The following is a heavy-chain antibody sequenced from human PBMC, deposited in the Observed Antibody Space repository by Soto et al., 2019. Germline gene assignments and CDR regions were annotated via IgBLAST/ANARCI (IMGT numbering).Heavy chain of an antibody. D-gene: IGHD6-6*01. CDR1: GFSVRSNY. V-gene: IGHV3-53*01. Sequence: GGSLRLSCAASGFSVRSNYTNWVRQAPGEGLEWVSVIYSVGNSYNADSVKGRFTISRDNSKNTLYLQMDSLRAEDTAIYYCAGGVDLAARAWLAYWGQGTLVTVSS. CDR2: IYSVGNS. CDR3: AGGVDLAARAWLAY. J-gene: IGHJ4*02.